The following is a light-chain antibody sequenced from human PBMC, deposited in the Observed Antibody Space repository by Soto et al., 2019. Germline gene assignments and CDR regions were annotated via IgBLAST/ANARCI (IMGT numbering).Light chain of an antibody. CDR2: TNN. Sequence: QSVLTQPPSASGTPGQRVTISCSGSSSNIGLNTVNWYQQLPGTAPKLLIYTNNQRPSEVPDRFSGSKSGTSASLAVSGLQSEEEADYYCAAWDDSLNAWVFGGGTQVTVL. J-gene: IGLJ3*02. CDR3: AAWDDSLNAWV. CDR1: SSNIGLNT. V-gene: IGLV1-44*01.